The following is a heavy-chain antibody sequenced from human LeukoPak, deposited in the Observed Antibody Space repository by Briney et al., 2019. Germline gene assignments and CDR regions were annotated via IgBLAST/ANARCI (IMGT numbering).Heavy chain of an antibody. CDR1: GFTFSSYE. V-gene: IGHV3-48*03. D-gene: IGHD4-17*01. CDR2: ISSSGSTI. Sequence: PGGSLRLSCAASGFTFSSYEMNWVRQAPGKGLEWVSYISSSGSTIYYADSVKGRFTISRDNAKNSLYLQMNSLRAEDTAVYYCARMAYGDYGDAFDIWGQGTMVTVSS. CDR3: ARMAYGDYGDAFDI. J-gene: IGHJ3*02.